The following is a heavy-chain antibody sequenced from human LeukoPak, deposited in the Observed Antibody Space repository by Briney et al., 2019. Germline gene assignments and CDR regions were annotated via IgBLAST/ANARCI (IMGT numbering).Heavy chain of an antibody. J-gene: IGHJ4*02. V-gene: IGHV1-69*04. Sequence: ASVKVSCKAPGGTFSSYTISWVRQAPGQGLEWMGKIIPILGIANYAQKFQGRVTITADKSTSTAHMELSSLRSEDTAVYYCAREIVGAKKANLDYWGQGTLVTVSS. CDR3: AREIVGAKKANLDY. D-gene: IGHD1-26*01. CDR1: GGTFSSYT. CDR2: IIPILGIA.